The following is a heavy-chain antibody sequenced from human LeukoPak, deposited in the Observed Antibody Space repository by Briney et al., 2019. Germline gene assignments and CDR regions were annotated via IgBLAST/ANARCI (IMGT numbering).Heavy chain of an antibody. J-gene: IGHJ4*02. V-gene: IGHV4-61*01. Sequence: SETLSLTCDVSGVSINTCCYYWTWLRQPPGKGLEWIGYKYYSGSTRYNSSLRSRLTISLDTSKNQFSLRLTSVTAADTAVYYCARGRSYGFDFDSWGPGTLVIVSS. D-gene: IGHD5-18*01. CDR3: ARGRSYGFDFDS. CDR1: GVSINTCCYY. CDR2: KYYSGST.